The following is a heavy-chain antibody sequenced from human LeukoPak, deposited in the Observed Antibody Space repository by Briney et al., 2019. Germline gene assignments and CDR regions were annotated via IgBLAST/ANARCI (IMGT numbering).Heavy chain of an antibody. J-gene: IGHJ6*03. CDR3: AILIGGGPSSQSYYYYMDV. Sequence: SETLSLTCAVSGGSIRSSNWWSWVRPPPGKGLEWIGEIYHSGSTNYNPSLKSRVTISVDTSKNQFSLKLSSVTAADTAVYYCAILIGGGPSSQSYYYYMDVWGKGTTVTVSS. CDR1: GGSIRSSNW. D-gene: IGHD2-15*01. CDR2: IYHSGST. V-gene: IGHV4-4*02.